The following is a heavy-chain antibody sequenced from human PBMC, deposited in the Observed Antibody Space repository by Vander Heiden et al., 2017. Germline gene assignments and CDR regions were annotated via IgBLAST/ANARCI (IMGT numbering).Heavy chain of an antibody. J-gene: IGHJ3*01. CDR1: GLTFSAYA. D-gene: IGHD2-21*01. V-gene: IGHV3-23*01. Sequence: EVQLLESGGNLVQPGGSLRLSCIASGLTFSAYAMTWVRQAPGKGLEWVSAITASSGSTYYADSVKGRFTISRDNSKSTLFLQMSSLRADDTAIYYCAKDPEAYNYGPIEVWGQGTMVTVSS. CDR3: AKDPEAYNYGPIEV. CDR2: ITASSGST.